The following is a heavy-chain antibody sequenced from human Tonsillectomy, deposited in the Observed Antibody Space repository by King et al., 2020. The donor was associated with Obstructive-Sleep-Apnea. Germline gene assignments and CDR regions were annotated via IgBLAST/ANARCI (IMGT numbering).Heavy chain of an antibody. J-gene: IGHJ4*02. Sequence: VQLQESGPGLVEPSGTLSLTCNVSGASFTRTYWWSLVRQAPGKGLEWVGEIYHRGSTNYNPYLKRRVTLLVDKSKNQFSLKLTSVTGADAAVYFCARNGFYSIENWGQGTLVTVSS. CDR2: IYHRGST. CDR1: GASFTRTYW. V-gene: IGHV4-4*02. D-gene: IGHD4-11*01. CDR3: ARNGFYSIEN.